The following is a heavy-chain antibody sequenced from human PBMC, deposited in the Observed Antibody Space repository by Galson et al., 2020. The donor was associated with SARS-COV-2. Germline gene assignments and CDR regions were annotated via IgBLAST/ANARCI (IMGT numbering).Heavy chain of an antibody. D-gene: IGHD2-21*02. J-gene: IGHJ4*02. Sequence: GGSLRLSCAASGFTFDDYGMSWVRQAPGKGLEWVSGINWNGGSTGYADSVKGRFTISRDNAKNSLYLQMNSLRAEDTALYYCAGSHDYGGNSCSVYWGQGTLVTVSS. CDR3: AGSHDYGGNSCSVY. CDR1: GFTFDDYG. V-gene: IGHV3-20*04. CDR2: INWNGGST.